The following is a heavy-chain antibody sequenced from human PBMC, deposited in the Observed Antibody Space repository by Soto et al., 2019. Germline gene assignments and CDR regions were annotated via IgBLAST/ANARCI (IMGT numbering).Heavy chain of an antibody. D-gene: IGHD6-13*01. CDR1: GGSFSGYY. V-gene: IGHV4-34*01. Sequence: PSETLCLTCAVYGGSFSGYYWSWTRQLPGKGLEWIGEINHSGSTNYNPSLKSRVTISVDTSKNQFSLKLSSVTAADTAVYYCAREGSGQYSSSWYKKYYYYYYGMDVWGQGTTVTVSS. CDR3: AREGSGQYSSSWYKKYYYYYYGMDV. CDR2: INHSGST. J-gene: IGHJ6*02.